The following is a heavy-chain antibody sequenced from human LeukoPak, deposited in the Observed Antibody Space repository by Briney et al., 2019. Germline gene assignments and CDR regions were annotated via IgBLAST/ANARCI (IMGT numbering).Heavy chain of an antibody. CDR3: AKVRSSGWTTDAFDI. V-gene: IGHV3-9*01. CDR1: GFTFDDYA. CDR2: ISWNSGSI. J-gene: IGHJ3*02. D-gene: IGHD6-19*01. Sequence: GRSLRLSCAASGFTFDDYAMHWVRQAPGKGLEWVSGISWNSGSIGYADSVKGRFTISRDNAKNSLYLQMNSLRAEDTALYYCAKVRSSGWTTDAFDIWGQGTMVTVSS.